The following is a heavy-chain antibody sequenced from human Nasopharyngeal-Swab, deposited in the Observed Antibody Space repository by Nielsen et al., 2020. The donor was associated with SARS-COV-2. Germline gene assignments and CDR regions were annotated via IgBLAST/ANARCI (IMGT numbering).Heavy chain of an antibody. D-gene: IGHD3-22*01. V-gene: IGHV1-69*01. Sequence: WVRQAPGQGLEWMGGIIPIFGTANYAQKFQGRVTITADESTSTAYMELSSLRSDDTAVYYCARTYYYDSSGYYDYWGQGTLVTVSS. CDR3: ARTYYYDSSGYYDY. J-gene: IGHJ4*02. CDR2: IIPIFGTA.